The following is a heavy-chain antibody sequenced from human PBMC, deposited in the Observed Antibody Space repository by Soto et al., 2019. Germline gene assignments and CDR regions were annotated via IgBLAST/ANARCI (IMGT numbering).Heavy chain of an antibody. V-gene: IGHV4-30-4*01. CDR2: IYKSTTT. Sequence: SETLSLTCSVSGDSISTVDYFWAWIRQPPGQALEYIGYIYKSTTTYYNPSFESRVAISLDTSRSQFSLTVTSVTAADTAVYFCARGRYCLTGRCFPNWFDSWGQGTLVTVSS. D-gene: IGHD2-15*01. CDR3: ARGRYCLTGRCFPNWFDS. J-gene: IGHJ5*01. CDR1: GDSISTVDYF.